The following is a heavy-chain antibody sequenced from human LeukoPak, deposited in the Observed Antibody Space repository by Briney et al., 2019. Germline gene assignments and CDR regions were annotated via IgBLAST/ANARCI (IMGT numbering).Heavy chain of an antibody. CDR2: INPNSGGT. V-gene: IGHV1-2*02. CDR3: ARDLGYCSGGSCYSSWFDP. J-gene: IGHJ5*02. Sequence: ASVKVSCEASGYTFTGYYMHWVRQAPGQGLEWMGWINPNSGGTNYAQKFQGRVTMTRDTSISTAYMELSRLRSDDTAVYYCARDLGYCSGGSCYSSWFDPWGQGTLVTVSS. CDR1: GYTFTGYY. D-gene: IGHD2-15*01.